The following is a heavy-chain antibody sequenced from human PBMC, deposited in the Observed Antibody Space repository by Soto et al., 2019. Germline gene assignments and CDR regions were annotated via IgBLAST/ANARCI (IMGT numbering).Heavy chain of an antibody. Sequence: GPSVKVSCKASGYTFTSYGISWVRQAPGQGLEWMGWISAYNGNTNYAQKLQGRVTMTTDTSTSTAYMELRSLRSDDTAVYYCARATPVVPTNYYYYYMDVWGKGTTVTV. J-gene: IGHJ6*03. V-gene: IGHV1-18*01. CDR3: ARATPVVPTNYYYYYMDV. CDR1: GYTFTSYG. CDR2: ISAYNGNT.